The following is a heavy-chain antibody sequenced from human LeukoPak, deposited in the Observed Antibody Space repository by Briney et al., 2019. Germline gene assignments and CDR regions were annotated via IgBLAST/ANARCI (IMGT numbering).Heavy chain of an antibody. D-gene: IGHD5-18*01. CDR2: INPNSGGT. V-gene: IGHV1-2*04. Sequence: ASVKVSCKASGYTFTGYYMHWVRQAPGQGLEWMGWINPNSGGTNYAQKFQGWVTMTRDTSISTAYMELSRLRSDDTAVYYCARGQLWLGDYFDYWGQGTLVTVSS. CDR3: ARGQLWLGDYFDY. CDR1: GYTFTGYY. J-gene: IGHJ4*02.